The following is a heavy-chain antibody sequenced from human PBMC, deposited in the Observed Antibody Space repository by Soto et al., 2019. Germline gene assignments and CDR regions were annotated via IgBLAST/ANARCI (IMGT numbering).Heavy chain of an antibody. V-gene: IGHV5-51*01. J-gene: IGHJ6*02. CDR2: IYPGDSDT. CDR3: ATTRIPASIPGPLNI. CDR1: GYTFSTQW. D-gene: IGHD2-2*02. Sequence: GESLKISCQGSGYTFSTQWIAWVRQMPGKGLEWMGTIYPGDSDTRYSPSFQGHVAISADKSISTAYLQWSSLKASDTAMYYCATTRIPASIPGPLNIWAQGTAVTVSS.